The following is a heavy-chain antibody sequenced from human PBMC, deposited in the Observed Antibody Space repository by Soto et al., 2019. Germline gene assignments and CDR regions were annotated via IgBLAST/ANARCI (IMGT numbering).Heavy chain of an antibody. J-gene: IGHJ5*02. V-gene: IGHV4-30-4*01. CDR3: ARGINFDP. Sequence: PSETLSLTCTVSGGSISSGDYYWSWIRQPPGKGLEWIGYIYYSGSTYYDPSLKSRVTISVDTSKNQFSLKLSSVTAAGTAVYYCARGINFDPWGQGTLVTVSS. CDR2: IYYSGST. CDR1: GGSISSGDYY.